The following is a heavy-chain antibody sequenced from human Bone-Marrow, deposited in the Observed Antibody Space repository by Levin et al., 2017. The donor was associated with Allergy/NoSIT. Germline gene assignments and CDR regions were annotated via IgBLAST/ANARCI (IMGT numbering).Heavy chain of an antibody. V-gene: IGHV3-9*01. Sequence: SCAASGFSFDDYAMHWVRQAPGKGLEWVSGISWNSGSIGYADSVKGRFTISRDNAKNSLYLQMNNLRAEDTALYYCAKDYILGAQTTALALDSWGQGTVVTVSS. D-gene: IGHD1-26*01. CDR2: ISWNSGSI. CDR1: GFSFDDYA. CDR3: AKDYILGAQTTALALDS. J-gene: IGHJ4*02.